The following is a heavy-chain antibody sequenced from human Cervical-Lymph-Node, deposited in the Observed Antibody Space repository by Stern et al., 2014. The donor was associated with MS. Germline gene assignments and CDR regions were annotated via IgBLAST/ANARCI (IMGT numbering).Heavy chain of an antibody. V-gene: IGHV1-2*06. CDR3: ARGVGATWEDAFDI. D-gene: IGHD1-26*01. CDR2: INPNSGGT. Sequence: EQLVESGAEVKKPGASVKVSCKASGYTFTGYYMHWVRQAPGQGLEWMGRINPNSGGTNYAQKFQGRVTMTRDTSISTAYMELSRLRSDDTAVYYCARGVGATWEDAFDIWGQGTMVTVSS. J-gene: IGHJ3*02. CDR1: GYTFTGYY.